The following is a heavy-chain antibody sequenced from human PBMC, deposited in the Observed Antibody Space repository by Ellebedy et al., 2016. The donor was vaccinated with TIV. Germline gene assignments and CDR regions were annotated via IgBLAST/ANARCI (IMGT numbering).Heavy chain of an antibody. D-gene: IGHD6-6*01. CDR2: IYLTGST. Sequence: SETLSLXXSVSGSSITADHWLRWVRQPPGKGLEWIGEIYLTGSTNYNPSLKSRVTMSIDKSKTQFSLKLTSVTAADTAVYYCARAIIAPRPYYFDSWGQGALVTVSS. V-gene: IGHV4-4*02. CDR3: ARAIIAPRPYYFDS. J-gene: IGHJ4*02. CDR1: GSSITADHW.